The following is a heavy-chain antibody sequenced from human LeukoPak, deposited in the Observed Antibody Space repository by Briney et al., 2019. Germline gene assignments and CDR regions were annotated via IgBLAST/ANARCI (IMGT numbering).Heavy chain of an antibody. CDR3: ARDSGWVVATGVFDY. D-gene: IGHD5-12*01. J-gene: IGHJ4*02. CDR2: LSWNSVNI. Sequence: GGSLRLSCAASGFIFDDYAMHWVRQAPGKGVERVSGLSWNSVNIGYADSVKGRFTISRDNAKNSLYLQMNSLRAEDTAVYYCARDSGWVVATGVFDYWGQGTLVTVSS. V-gene: IGHV3-9*01. CDR1: GFIFDDYA.